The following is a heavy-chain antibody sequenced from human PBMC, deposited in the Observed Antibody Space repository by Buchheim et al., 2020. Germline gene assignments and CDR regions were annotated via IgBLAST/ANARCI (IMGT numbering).Heavy chain of an antibody. J-gene: IGHJ6*02. V-gene: IGHV3-30*18. CDR2: TSSDGKKN. CDR3: AKDRIVVVVPDTKFDYGMDV. Sequence: QAQLVESGGGVVQPGRSLRLSCAGSGFTFSSYGIHWVRQAPGKGLEWVAVTSSDGKKNYYADSVKSRFTISRDNSKNTLYLQMNSLRPEDTAVYYCAKDRIVVVVPDTKFDYGMDVWGQGTT. D-gene: IGHD2-15*01. CDR1: GFTFSSYG.